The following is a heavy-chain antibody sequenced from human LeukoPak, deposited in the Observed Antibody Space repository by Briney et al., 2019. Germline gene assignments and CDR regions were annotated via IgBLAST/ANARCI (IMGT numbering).Heavy chain of an antibody. J-gene: IGHJ5*02. V-gene: IGHV4-34*01. CDR3: ARGMVVPAAKNWFDP. D-gene: IGHD2-2*01. CDR2: INHSGST. Sequence: SETLSLTCAVYGGSFSGYYWSWIRQPPGKGLEGIGEINHSGSTTYNPPLKRRVTISVDTSKNQFSLKLSSVTAADTAVYYCARGMVVPAAKNWFDPWGQGTLVIVSS. CDR1: GGSFSGYY.